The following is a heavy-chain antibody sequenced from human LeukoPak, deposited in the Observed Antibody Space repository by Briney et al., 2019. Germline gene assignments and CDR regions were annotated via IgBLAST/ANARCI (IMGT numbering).Heavy chain of an antibody. CDR1: GFAFSTYS. V-gene: IGHV3-21*01. Sequence: GGSLRLSCAASGFAFSTYSMDWVRQAPGKGLEWVSSITGSRSYISYADSVKGRFTISRDNANNSLFLQMDSLRAEDTAVYYCARARGAASVSIWGLSAFDVWGHGAVVTVSS. D-gene: IGHD5/OR15-5a*01. CDR2: ITGSRSYI. J-gene: IGHJ3*01. CDR3: ARARGAASVSIWGLSAFDV.